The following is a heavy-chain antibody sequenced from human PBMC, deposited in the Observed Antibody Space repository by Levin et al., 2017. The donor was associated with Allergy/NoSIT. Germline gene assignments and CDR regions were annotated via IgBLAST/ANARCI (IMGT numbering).Heavy chain of an antibody. CDR2: IWNDGSNE. D-gene: IGHD3-10*01. V-gene: IGHV3-33*01. CDR1: GFTFRNHA. Sequence: GASVKVSCAASGFTFRNHAMHWVRQTPGKGLEWVALIWNDGSNERYADSVKGRFTISRDNSRDTLYLQMNSLRAEDTAVYYCARPTAGPGNYLIDYWGQGILVTVSS. J-gene: IGHJ4*02. CDR3: ARPTAGPGNYLIDY.